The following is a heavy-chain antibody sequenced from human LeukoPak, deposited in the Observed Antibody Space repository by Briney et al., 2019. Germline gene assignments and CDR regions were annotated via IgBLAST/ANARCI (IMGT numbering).Heavy chain of an antibody. CDR3: ARGYQYSSGWYPSTPRLSRYYYYYYMDV. CDR1: GGSISSGSYY. V-gene: IGHV4-39*07. D-gene: IGHD6-19*01. Sequence: SETLSLTCTVSGGSISSGSYYWSWIRQSPGKGLEWTGEINHSGSTNYNPSLKSRVTISVDTSKNQFSLKLSSVTAADTAVYYCARGYQYSSGWYPSTPRLSRYYYYYYMDVWGKGTTVTVSS. CDR2: INHSGST. J-gene: IGHJ6*03.